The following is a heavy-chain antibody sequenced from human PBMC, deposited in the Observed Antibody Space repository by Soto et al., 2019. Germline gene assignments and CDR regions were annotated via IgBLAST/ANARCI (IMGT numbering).Heavy chain of an antibody. CDR2: IYYSGST. CDR1: GGSISSSSYC. D-gene: IGHD3-10*01. CDR3: ARLITMAGIHAFDI. V-gene: IGHV4-39*01. Sequence: SETLSLTCTVSGGSISSSSYCWGWIRQPPGKGLEWIGSIYYSGSTYYNPSLKSRVTISVDTSKNQFSLKLSSVTAADTAVYYCARLITMAGIHAFDIWGQGTMVTVS. J-gene: IGHJ3*02.